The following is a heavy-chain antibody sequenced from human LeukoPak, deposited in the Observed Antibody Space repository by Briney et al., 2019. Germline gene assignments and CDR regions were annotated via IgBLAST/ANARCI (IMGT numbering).Heavy chain of an antibody. V-gene: IGHV3-48*03. D-gene: IGHD3-22*01. Sequence: TGGSLRLSCAASGFTFSSYEMNWVRQAPGKGLEWVSYISSSGSTIYYADSVKGRFTISRDNAKHSLYLQMNSLRAEDTAVYYCAREVYDSSGQGAHYFDYWGQGTLVTVSS. CDR3: AREVYDSSGQGAHYFDY. J-gene: IGHJ4*02. CDR1: GFTFSSYE. CDR2: ISSSGSTI.